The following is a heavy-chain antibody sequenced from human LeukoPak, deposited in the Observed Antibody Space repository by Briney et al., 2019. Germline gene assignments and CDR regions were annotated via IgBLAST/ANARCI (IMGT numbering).Heavy chain of an antibody. J-gene: IGHJ4*02. CDR1: GFTFSSYG. Sequence: GRSLRLSCAASGFTFSSYGMHWVRQAPGKGLEWVAVISYDGSNKYYADSVKGRFTISRDNPKNALYLQMNSLRAEDTAVYYCASPTYFYESSGYLGVYYLDYWGQGTLVTVSS. CDR2: ISYDGSNK. V-gene: IGHV3-30*03. D-gene: IGHD3-22*01. CDR3: ASPTYFYESSGYLGVYYLDY.